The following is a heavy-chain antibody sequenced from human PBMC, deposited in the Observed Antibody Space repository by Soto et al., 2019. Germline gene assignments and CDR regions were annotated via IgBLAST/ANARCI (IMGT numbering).Heavy chain of an antibody. CDR1: GYTFTSYA. J-gene: IGHJ4*02. CDR2: INAGNGNT. Sequence: QVQLVQSGAEVKKPGASVKVSCKASGYTFTSYAMHWVRQAPGQRLEWMGWINAGNGNTKYSQKFQGRVTITRDTAASTAYMELSSRRSEDTAVYCCARGVGSGLSDYWGQGTLVTVSS. CDR3: ARGVGSGLSDY. D-gene: IGHD1-26*01. V-gene: IGHV1-3*01.